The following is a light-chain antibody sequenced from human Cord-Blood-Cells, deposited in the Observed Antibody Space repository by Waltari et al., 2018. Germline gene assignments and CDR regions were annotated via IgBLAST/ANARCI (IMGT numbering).Light chain of an antibody. Sequence: QSALTQPASVSGSPGQSITISRTGTSSDVGRYNLVSWYQQHPGKAPKLMIYAVSKRPSGVSNRFSGSKSGNTASLTISGLQAEDEADYYCCSYAGSSTLVFGGGTKLTVL. J-gene: IGLJ2*01. V-gene: IGLV2-23*02. CDR3: CSYAGSSTLV. CDR2: AVS. CDR1: SSDVGRYNL.